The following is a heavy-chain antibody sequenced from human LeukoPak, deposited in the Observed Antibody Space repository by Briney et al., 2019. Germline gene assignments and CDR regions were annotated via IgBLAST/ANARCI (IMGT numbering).Heavy chain of an antibody. Sequence: GGSPRLSCAASGFTFSSYSMNWVRQAPGKGLEWVSYISSSSSTIYYADSVKGRFTISRDNAKNSLYLQMNSLRAEDTAVYYCAREMWYSNYGTYNWFDPWGQGTLVTVSS. CDR2: ISSSSSTI. V-gene: IGHV3-48*01. J-gene: IGHJ5*02. CDR1: GFTFSSYS. D-gene: IGHD4-11*01. CDR3: AREMWYSNYGTYNWFDP.